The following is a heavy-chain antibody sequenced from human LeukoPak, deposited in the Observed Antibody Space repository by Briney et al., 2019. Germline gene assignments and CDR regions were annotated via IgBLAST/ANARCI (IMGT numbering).Heavy chain of an antibody. CDR3: ARGLVVVVAATLAHFDY. V-gene: IGHV1-8*01. CDR1: GYTFTSYD. J-gene: IGHJ4*02. D-gene: IGHD2-15*01. CDR2: MNPNSGNT. Sequence: ASVKVSCKASGYTFTSYDINWVRQATGQGLEWMGWMNPNSGNTGYAQKFQGRVTMTRNTSISTAYMELSSLRSEDTAVYDCARGLVVVVAATLAHFDYWGQGTLVTVSS.